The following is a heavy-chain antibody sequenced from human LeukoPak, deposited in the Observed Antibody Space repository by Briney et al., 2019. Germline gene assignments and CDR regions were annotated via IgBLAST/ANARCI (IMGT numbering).Heavy chain of an antibody. D-gene: IGHD2-15*01. V-gene: IGHV3-7*05. CDR1: GFTFSSYW. Sequence: GGSLRLSCAASGFTFSSYWMSWVRQAPGKGLEWVANIKQDGSDKYYVDSVKGRFTISRDNAKNSLYLQMNSLRAEDTAVYYCARSLGYCSAGSCFPFDHWGQGTLVTVSS. CDR2: IKQDGSDK. J-gene: IGHJ4*02. CDR3: ARSLGYCSAGSCFPFDH.